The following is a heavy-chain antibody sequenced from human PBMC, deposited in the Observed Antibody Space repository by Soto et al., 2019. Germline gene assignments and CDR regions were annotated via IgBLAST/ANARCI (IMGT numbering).Heavy chain of an antibody. CDR2: IWYDGSNK. CDR1: GFTFSSYG. CDR3: ARDPLGVVVTAHPINHFDY. J-gene: IGHJ4*02. D-gene: IGHD2-21*02. V-gene: IGHV3-33*01. Sequence: GGSLRLSCAASGFTFSSYGMHWVRQAPGKGLEWVAVIWYDGSNKYYADSVKGRFTISRDNSKNTLYLQMNSLRAEDTAVYYCARDPLGVVVTAHPINHFDYWGQGTLVTVSS.